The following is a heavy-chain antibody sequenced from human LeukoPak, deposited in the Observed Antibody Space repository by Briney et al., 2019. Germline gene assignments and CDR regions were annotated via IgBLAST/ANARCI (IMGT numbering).Heavy chain of an antibody. D-gene: IGHD6-13*01. CDR3: ARERGYSSSSYTF. CDR1: GFIFSDYN. J-gene: IGHJ4*02. V-gene: IGHV3-11*04. Sequence: GGSLRLSCAASGFIFSDYNMRWIRQSPGKGLEWVSSISRSGSTKYYADSVKGRFTISRDNAKNSLYLQMNSLRAEDTAVYYCARERGYSSSSYTFWGQGTLVTVSS. CDR2: ISRSGSTK.